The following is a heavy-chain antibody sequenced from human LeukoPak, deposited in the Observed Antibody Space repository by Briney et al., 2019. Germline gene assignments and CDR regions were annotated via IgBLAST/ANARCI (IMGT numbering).Heavy chain of an antibody. J-gene: IGHJ4*02. CDR3: ARTEWELRDY. CDR2: ISYDGSNK. Sequence: GGSLRLSCAASGFTFSSYAMHWVRQAPGKGLEWVAVISYDGSNKYYADSVKGRFTISRDNSKNTLYLQMNSLRAEDTAVYYCARTEWELRDYWGQGTLVTVSS. V-gene: IGHV3-30-3*01. D-gene: IGHD1-26*01. CDR1: GFTFSSYA.